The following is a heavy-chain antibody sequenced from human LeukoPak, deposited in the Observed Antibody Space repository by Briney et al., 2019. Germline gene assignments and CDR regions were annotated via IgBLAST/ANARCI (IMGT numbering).Heavy chain of an antibody. D-gene: IGHD3-22*01. CDR2: INSDGSTT. CDR1: GSTFISYW. J-gene: IGHJ4*02. Sequence: GGSLRLSCAASGSTFISYWMHWVRQAPGKGLVWVSRINSDGSTTSYAASVKGRFTISRDTAKNTLYLQMNSLRAEDTAVYYCARGHHYYDSSAYYYWGQGTLVTVSS. CDR3: ARGHHYYDSSAYYY. V-gene: IGHV3-74*01.